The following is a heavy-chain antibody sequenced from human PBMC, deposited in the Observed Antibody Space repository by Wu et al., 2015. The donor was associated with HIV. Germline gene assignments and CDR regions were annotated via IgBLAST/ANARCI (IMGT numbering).Heavy chain of an antibody. V-gene: IGHV1-46*01. Sequence: QVHLVQSGAEMRKPGASVKLSCQASGYTFSSYYMHWVRQAPGQGLEWMGIINPSGGATIYAQNLQGRIIITRDTSTNTIYMELNSLKSDDTAMYYCARQGSGSGAYFDYWGQGTLVTVSS. J-gene: IGHJ4*02. CDR3: ARQGSGSGAYFDY. D-gene: IGHD6-19*01. CDR2: INPSGGAT. CDR1: GYTFSSYY.